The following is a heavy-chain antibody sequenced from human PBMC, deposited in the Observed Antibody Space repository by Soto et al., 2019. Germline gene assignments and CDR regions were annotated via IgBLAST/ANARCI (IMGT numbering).Heavy chain of an antibody. CDR2: IIPMFGTP. D-gene: IGHD6-13*01. CDR3: ASGTLSTIAAPAS. Sequence: WVRDAPGQGLEWMGGIIPMFGTPKYAQTFQDRVTISVDTSKNHFSLKFNSLTAADTAVYYCASGTLSTIAAPASWVQGTLVPGSS. V-gene: IGHV1-69*06. J-gene: IGHJ5*02.